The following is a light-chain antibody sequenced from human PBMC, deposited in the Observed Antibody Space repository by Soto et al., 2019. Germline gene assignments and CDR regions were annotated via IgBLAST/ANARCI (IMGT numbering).Light chain of an antibody. Sequence: EIVMTHSPATLSVSPGERATLSCRASQSVRDNLAWYQQKPGQAPSLRIYGASTRATGIPARFSGSGSGTGSTLTINSLQSEDFALYFCQQSNNWPYTFGQGTKLEIK. CDR2: GAS. CDR3: QQSNNWPYT. V-gene: IGKV3-15*01. J-gene: IGKJ2*01. CDR1: QSVRDN.